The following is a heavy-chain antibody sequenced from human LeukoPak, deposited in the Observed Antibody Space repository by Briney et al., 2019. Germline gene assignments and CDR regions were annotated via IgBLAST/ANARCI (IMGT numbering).Heavy chain of an antibody. CDR3: ASMGYGSGSFLYYYYMDV. CDR2: ISYDGSNK. CDR1: GFTFSSYA. V-gene: IGHV3-30*04. Sequence: GGSLRHSCAASGFTFSSYAMHWVRQAPGKGLEWVAVISYDGSNKYYADSVKGRFTISRDNSKNTLYLQMNSLRAEDTAVYYCASMGYGSGSFLYYYYMDVWGKGTTVTVSS. J-gene: IGHJ6*03. D-gene: IGHD3-10*01.